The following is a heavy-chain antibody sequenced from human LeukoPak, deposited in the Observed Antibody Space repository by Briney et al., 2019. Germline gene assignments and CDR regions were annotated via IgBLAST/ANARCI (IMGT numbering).Heavy chain of an antibody. CDR1: RGSISSSGYY. Sequence: SETLSLTCTLSRGSISSSGYYWGWIRQPPGKGLEWIGSIYYSGSTYYNPSLKSRVTISVDTSKNQFSLKLSSVTAADTAVYYCARAQYCGADCYYYFDYWGQGTLVTVSS. D-gene: IGHD2-21*02. J-gene: IGHJ4*02. CDR2: IYYSGST. CDR3: ARAQYCGADCYYYFDY. V-gene: IGHV4-39*07.